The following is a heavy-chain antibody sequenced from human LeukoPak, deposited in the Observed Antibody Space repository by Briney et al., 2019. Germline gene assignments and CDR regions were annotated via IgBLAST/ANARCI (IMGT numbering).Heavy chain of an antibody. Sequence: PGGSLRLSCAASGFTFSSYGMHWVRQAPGKGLERVAVIWYDGSNKYYADSVKGRFTISRDNSKNTLYLQMNSLRAEDTAVYYCAREILGVVTDYGMDARGQGTTVTVSS. CDR2: IWYDGSNK. J-gene: IGHJ6*02. D-gene: IGHD3-3*01. V-gene: IGHV3-33*01. CDR1: GFTFSSYG. CDR3: AREILGVVTDYGMDA.